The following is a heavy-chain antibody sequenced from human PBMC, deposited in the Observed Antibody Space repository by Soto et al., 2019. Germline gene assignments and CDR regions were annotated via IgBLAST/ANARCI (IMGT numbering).Heavy chain of an antibody. CDR1: GYTFTSYY. J-gene: IGHJ4*02. CDR2: IIPILGIA. Sequence: ASVKVSCKASGYTFTSYYMHWVRQAPGQGLEWMGRIIPILGIANYAQKFQGRVTITADKSTSTAYMELSSLRSEDTAVYYCARDASYGDYATLVSDYWGQGTLVTVSS. V-gene: IGHV1-69*04. D-gene: IGHD4-17*01. CDR3: ARDASYGDYATLVSDY.